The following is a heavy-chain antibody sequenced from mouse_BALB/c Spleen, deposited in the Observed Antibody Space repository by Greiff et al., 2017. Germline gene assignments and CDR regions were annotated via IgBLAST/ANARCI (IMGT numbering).Heavy chain of an antibody. CDR1: GFTFSSFG. D-gene: IGHD2-2*01. Sequence: VQLKESGGGLVQPGGSRKLSCAASGFTFSSFGMHWVRQAPEKGLEWVAYISSGSSTIYYADTVKGRFTISRDNPKNTLFLQMTSLRSEDTAMYYCARSEYGYDDAMDYWGQGTSVTVSS. J-gene: IGHJ4*01. CDR3: ARSEYGYDDAMDY. CDR2: ISSGSSTI. V-gene: IGHV5-17*02.